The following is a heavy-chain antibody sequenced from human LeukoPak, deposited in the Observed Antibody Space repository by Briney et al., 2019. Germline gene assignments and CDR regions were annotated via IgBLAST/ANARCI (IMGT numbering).Heavy chain of an antibody. D-gene: IGHD6-13*01. CDR1: GFTFSDYY. V-gene: IGHV3-11*04. Sequence: KAGGSLRLSCAASGFTFSDYYMSWIRQAPGKGLEWVSYISSSDSTIYYADSVKGRFTISRDNAKNSLYLQMNSLRAEDTAVYYCARDILPGYRSSWYDRFDYWGQGTLVTVSS. J-gene: IGHJ4*02. CDR3: ARDILPGYRSSWYDRFDY. CDR2: ISSSDSTI.